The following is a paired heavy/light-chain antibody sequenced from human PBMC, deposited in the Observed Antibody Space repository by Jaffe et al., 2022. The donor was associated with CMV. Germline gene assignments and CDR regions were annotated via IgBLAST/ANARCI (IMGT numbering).Heavy chain of an antibody. CDR2: ISSSGSTI. Sequence: EVQLVESGGGLVQPGGSLRLSCAASGFTFSNYNMNWVRQAPGKGLEWISYISSSGSTIHFADSVKGRFTISRDNSKKSLYLQMNSLRDEDTAVYYCVRGQAGGSWSLGWHYWGQGTLVTVSS. V-gene: IGHV3-48*02. D-gene: IGHD6-13*01. CDR1: GFTFSNYN. J-gene: IGHJ4*02. CDR3: VRGQAGGSWSLGWHY.
Light chain of an antibody. CDR1: QDISNY. CDR3: QQYDSPVVT. J-gene: IGKJ3*01. CDR2: DAS. V-gene: IGKV1-33*01. Sequence: DIQMTQSPSSLSASVGDRVTITCQASQDISNYLNWYQQKPGKAPKLLIYDASNLETGVPSRFSGSGSGTDFTFTISSLQPEDIATYYCQQYDSPVVTFGPGTKVGIK.